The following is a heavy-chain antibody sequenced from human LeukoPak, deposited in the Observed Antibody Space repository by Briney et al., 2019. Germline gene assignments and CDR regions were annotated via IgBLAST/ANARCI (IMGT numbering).Heavy chain of an antibody. V-gene: IGHV3-20*01. CDR2: INWNGGST. CDR1: GFTFDDYG. J-gene: IGHJ4*02. D-gene: IGHD3-10*01. Sequence: PGGSLRLSCAASGFTFDDYGMSWVRQAPGKGLEWVSGINWNGGSTGYADSVKGRFTISRDNAKNSLYLQMNSLRAEDTALYHCAREYYFGSGSYPDYWGQGTLVTVSS. CDR3: AREYYFGSGSYPDY.